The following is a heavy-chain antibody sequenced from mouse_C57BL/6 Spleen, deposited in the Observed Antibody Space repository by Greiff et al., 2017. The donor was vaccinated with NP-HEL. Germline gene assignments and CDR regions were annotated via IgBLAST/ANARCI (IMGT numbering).Heavy chain of an antibody. CDR3: ARCSLYAMDY. CDR1: GYTFTDYY. Sequence: VQLQQSGAELVRPGASVKLSCKASGYTFTDYYINWVKQRPGQGLEWIARIYPGSGNTYYNEKFKGKATLTAEKSSSTAYMQLSSLTSEDSAVYFCARCSLYAMDYWGQRTSVTVSS. V-gene: IGHV1-76*01. CDR2: IYPGSGNT. J-gene: IGHJ4*01. D-gene: IGHD6-1*01.